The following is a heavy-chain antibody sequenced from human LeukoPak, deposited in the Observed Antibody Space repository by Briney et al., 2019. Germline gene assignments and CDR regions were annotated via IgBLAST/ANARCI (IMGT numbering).Heavy chain of an antibody. J-gene: IGHJ4*02. V-gene: IGHV3-23*01. CDR2: ISDGGWT. D-gene: IGHD4-17*01. CDR3: AKECDYGNTSHMLCY. CDR1: ALPPGNYA. Sequence: PGGSLRLSCAASALPPGNYAMSWVRQAPGKGLEWVSSISDGGWTAYTDSVKGRFFISRETATNTLYLQMNSLRVEDTAVYYCAKECDYGNTSHMLCYWGQGTLVTVSS.